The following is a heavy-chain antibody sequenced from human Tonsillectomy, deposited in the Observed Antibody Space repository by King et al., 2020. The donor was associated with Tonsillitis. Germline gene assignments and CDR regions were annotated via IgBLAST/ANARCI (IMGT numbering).Heavy chain of an antibody. D-gene: IGHD3-16*02. J-gene: IGHJ3*02. CDR1: GGTFSSYA. V-gene: IGHV1-69*12. CDR3: ARENHSYDYVWGSYLPGAFDI. CDR2: IIPIFGTA. Sequence: QLVQSGAEVKKPGSSVKVSCKASGGTFSSYAISWVRQAPGQGLEWMGGIIPIFGTANYAQKFQGRVTITADESTSTAYMELSSLGSEDTAVYYCARENHSYDYVWGSYLPGAFDIWGQGTMVTVSS.